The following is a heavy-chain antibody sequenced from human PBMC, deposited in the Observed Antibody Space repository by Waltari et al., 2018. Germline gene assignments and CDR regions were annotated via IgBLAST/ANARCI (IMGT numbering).Heavy chain of an antibody. CDR2: ISSSSSYL. V-gene: IGHV3-21*01. D-gene: IGHD5-18*01. CDR1: GFTFSSYS. J-gene: IGHJ4*02. CDR3: ARGGYSYGFDY. Sequence: EVQLVESGGGLVKPGGSLRLSCAASGFTFSSYSMNWARQAPGKGLEWVSSISSSSSYLCYADSVKGRFTISRDNSKNTLYLQMNSLRAEDTAVYYCARGGYSYGFDYWGQGTLVTVSS.